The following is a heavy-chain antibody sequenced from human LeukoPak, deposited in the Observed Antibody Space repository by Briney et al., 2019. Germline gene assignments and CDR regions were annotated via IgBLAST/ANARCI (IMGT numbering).Heavy chain of an antibody. D-gene: IGHD2-2*01. CDR2: ISSSSSYI. CDR3: ARDHSYCSSTSCYVGDVDAFDI. V-gene: IGHV3-21*01. J-gene: IGHJ3*02. CDR1: GFTFSSYS. Sequence: GGSLRLSCAASGFTFSSYSMNWVRQAPGKGLEWVSSISSSSSYIYYADSVKGRFTISRDNAKNSLYLQMNSLRAEDTAVYYCARDHSYCSSTSCYVGDVDAFDIWGQGTMVTVSS.